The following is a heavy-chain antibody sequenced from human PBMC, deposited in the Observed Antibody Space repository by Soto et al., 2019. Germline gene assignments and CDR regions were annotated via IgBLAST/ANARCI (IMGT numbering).Heavy chain of an antibody. CDR2: ISHDGINK. Sequence: QVRLVESGGGVVQPGRSLRLSCTASGFSFSSYAMYWFRQPPGKGLEWVAVISHDGINKHYADSVKGRVTVSRDNYNHSLDLQLNSLGGEDTAMYYCARDMYSSDYFVKWFEPWGQGTLVTVSS. J-gene: IGHJ5*02. CDR3: ARDMYSSDYFVKWFEP. D-gene: IGHD6-19*01. CDR1: GFSFSSYA. V-gene: IGHV3-30-3*01.